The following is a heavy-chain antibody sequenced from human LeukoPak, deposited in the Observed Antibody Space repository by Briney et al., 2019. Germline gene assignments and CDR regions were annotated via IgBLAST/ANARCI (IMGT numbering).Heavy chain of an antibody. CDR2: IYYSGST. CDR3: ARDQDVITMIVVARRYYFDY. D-gene: IGHD3-22*01. V-gene: IGHV4-59*12. CDR1: GGSISRYY. J-gene: IGHJ4*02. Sequence: SETLSLTCTVSGGSISRYYWSWIRQPPGKRLEWIGYIYYSGSTNYNPSLKSRVTISVDTSKNQFSLKLSSVTAADTAVYYCARDQDVITMIVVARRYYFDYWGQGTLVTVSS.